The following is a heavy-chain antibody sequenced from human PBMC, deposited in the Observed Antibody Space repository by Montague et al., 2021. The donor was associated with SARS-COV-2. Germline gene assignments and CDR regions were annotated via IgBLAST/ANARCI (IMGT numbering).Heavy chain of an antibody. CDR2: IKQDGSVK. V-gene: IGHV3-7*01. Sequence: SLRLSCAAAGFTFSSYWMSWVRQAPGKVLEWVANIKQDGSVKYYVDSVKSRFTITRDNAKNSLYLQMNSLRAEDTAVYYCARDSFWSSYYTDYYGMDVWGRGTTVTVSS. CDR1: GFTFSSYW. J-gene: IGHJ6*02. CDR3: ARDSFWSSYYTDYYGMDV. D-gene: IGHD3-3*01.